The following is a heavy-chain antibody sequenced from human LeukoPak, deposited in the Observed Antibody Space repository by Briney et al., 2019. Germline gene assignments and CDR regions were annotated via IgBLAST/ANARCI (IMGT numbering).Heavy chain of an antibody. CDR2: INPNSSGT. Sequence: GASVKVSCKASGYTFTGYYMHWVRQAPGQGLEWMGWINPNSSGTDYAQKFQGRVTMTRDTSISTAYMELSRLTSDDTAVYYCAGLSGYDPYYFDYWGQGTLVAVSS. V-gene: IGHV1-2*02. CDR1: GYTFTGYY. CDR3: AGLSGYDPYYFDY. D-gene: IGHD5-12*01. J-gene: IGHJ4*02.